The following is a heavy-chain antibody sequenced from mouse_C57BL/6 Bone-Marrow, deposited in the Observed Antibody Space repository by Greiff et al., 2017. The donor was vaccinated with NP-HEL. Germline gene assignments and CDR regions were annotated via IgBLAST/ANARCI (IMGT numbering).Heavy chain of an antibody. J-gene: IGHJ3*01. D-gene: IGHD4-1*01. Sequence: EVMLVESGEGLVKPGGSLKLSCAASGFTFSSYAMSWVRQTPEKRLEWVAYISSGGDYIYYADTVKGPFTISRDTARNTLYLQMSSLKSEDTAMFYCTRDRLGRFAYWGQGTLVTVSA. CDR1: GFTFSSYA. V-gene: IGHV5-9-1*02. CDR3: TRDRLGRFAY. CDR2: ISSGGDYI.